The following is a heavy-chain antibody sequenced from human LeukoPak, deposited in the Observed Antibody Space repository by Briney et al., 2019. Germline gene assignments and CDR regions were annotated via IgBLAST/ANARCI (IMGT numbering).Heavy chain of an antibody. CDR1: GFTFSSYA. Sequence: GGSLRLSCAASGFTFSSYAMSWVRQAPGQGLEWVSAISGSGGSTYYADSVKGRFTISRDNSKNTLYLQMNSLRAEDTAVYYCAKDAWVTGAPYYFDYWGQGTLVTVSS. V-gene: IGHV3-23*01. CDR3: AKDAWVTGAPYYFDY. J-gene: IGHJ4*02. CDR2: ISGSGGST. D-gene: IGHD5-18*01.